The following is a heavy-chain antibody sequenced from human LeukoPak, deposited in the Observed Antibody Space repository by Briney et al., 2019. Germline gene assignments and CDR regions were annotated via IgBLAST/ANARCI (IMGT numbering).Heavy chain of an antibody. V-gene: IGHV3-30*18. CDR3: AKDRRGPSTGWRLFLDY. Sequence: PGRSLRLSCAASGFTFSSYGMHWVRQAPGKGLEWVAVISYDGSNKYYADSVKGRFTISRDNSKNTLYLQMNSLRADDTAVYYCAKDRRGPSTGWRLFLDYWGQGTLVTVSS. CDR1: GFTFSSYG. CDR2: ISYDGSNK. D-gene: IGHD6-19*01. J-gene: IGHJ4*02.